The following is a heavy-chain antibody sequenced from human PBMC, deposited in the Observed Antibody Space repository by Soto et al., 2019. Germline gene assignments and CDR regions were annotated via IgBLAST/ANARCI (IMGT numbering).Heavy chain of an antibody. V-gene: IGHV4-30-4*01. Sequence: PSETLSLTCTVSGGSIRSGDYYWSWIRQPPGKGLEWIGYIYYSGSTYYNPSLKSRVTISVGTSKNQFSLKLSSVTAADTAVYYCARVLRGYSYGHTDYWGQGTLVTVSS. CDR2: IYYSGST. D-gene: IGHD5-18*01. CDR1: GGSIRSGDYY. J-gene: IGHJ4*02. CDR3: ARVLRGYSYGHTDY.